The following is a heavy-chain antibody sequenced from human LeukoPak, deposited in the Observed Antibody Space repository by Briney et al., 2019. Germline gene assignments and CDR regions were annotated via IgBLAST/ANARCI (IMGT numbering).Heavy chain of an antibody. Sequence: ASVKVSCKASGYTFTSYDINWVRQATGQGLEWMGWINPISGDTNYAQKFQGWVTMTRDTSISTAYMELSRLRSDDTAVYFCASVIAASGTRNWYFDLWGRGTLVTVSS. V-gene: IGHV1-2*04. D-gene: IGHD6-13*01. CDR2: INPISGDT. CDR3: ASVIAASGTRNWYFDL. J-gene: IGHJ2*01. CDR1: GYTFTSYD.